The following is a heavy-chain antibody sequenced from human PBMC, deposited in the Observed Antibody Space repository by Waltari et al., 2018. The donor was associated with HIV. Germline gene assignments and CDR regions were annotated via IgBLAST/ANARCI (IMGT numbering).Heavy chain of an antibody. J-gene: IGHJ4*02. CDR3: AREETRWFGDLLAYHFGS. Sequence: QVELQESGPGLVKPSETLSLTCSVSGDSISSYYWSWIRQPAGKGPAWIGRFYPGGSTNYNPSLTSRVTMSADTSNNHFSLMLSSVTAADTAVYYCAREETRWFGDLLAYHFGSWAQGSLVIVSS. CDR1: GDSISSYY. D-gene: IGHD3-10*01. CDR2: FYPGGST. V-gene: IGHV4-4*07.